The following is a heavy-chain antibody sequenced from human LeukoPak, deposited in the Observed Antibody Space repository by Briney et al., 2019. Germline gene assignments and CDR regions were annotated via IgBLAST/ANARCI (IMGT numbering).Heavy chain of an antibody. D-gene: IGHD6-19*01. Sequence: PGGSLRLSCAASGFTFSSYGMHWARQAPGKGLEWVAVISYDGSNKYYADSVKGRFTISRDNSKNTLYLQMNSLRAEDTAVYYCAREPQWLVMWDWGQGTLVTVSS. CDR3: AREPQWLVMWD. V-gene: IGHV3-30*03. CDR1: GFTFSSYG. J-gene: IGHJ4*02. CDR2: ISYDGSNK.